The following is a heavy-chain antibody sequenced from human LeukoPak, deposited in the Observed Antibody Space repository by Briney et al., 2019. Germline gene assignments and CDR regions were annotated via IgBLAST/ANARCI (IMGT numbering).Heavy chain of an antibody. J-gene: IGHJ4*02. CDR1: GYTFTSYG. CDR3: AGDKKAGYYYDSSGYLNDY. V-gene: IGHV1-18*01. CDR2: ISAYNGNT. Sequence: ASVKVSCKASGYTFTSYGISWVRQAPGQGLEWMGWISAYNGNTNYAQKLQGRVTMTTDTSTSTAYMELRSLRSDDTAVYYCAGDKKAGYYYDSSGYLNDYWGQGTLVTVSS. D-gene: IGHD3-22*01.